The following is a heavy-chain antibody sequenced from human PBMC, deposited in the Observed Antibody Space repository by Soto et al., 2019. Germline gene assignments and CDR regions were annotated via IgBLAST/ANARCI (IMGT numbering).Heavy chain of an antibody. CDR3: AAVGSRTYYYGSGIFDP. J-gene: IGHJ5*02. CDR2: IVVGSGNT. CDR1: GFTFTSSA. D-gene: IGHD3-10*01. Sequence: SVKVSCKASGFTFTSSAVQWVRQARGQRLEWIGWIVVGSGNTNYAQKFQERVTITRDMSTGTAYMELSSLRSEDTAVYYCAAVGSRTYYYGSGIFDPWGQGTLVTVSS. V-gene: IGHV1-58*01.